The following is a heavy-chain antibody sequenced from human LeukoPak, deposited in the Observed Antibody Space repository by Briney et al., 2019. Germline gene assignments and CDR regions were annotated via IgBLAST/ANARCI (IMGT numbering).Heavy chain of an antibody. D-gene: IGHD3-22*01. CDR2: IIPILGIA. CDR3: ARAQNYYDSSGYYYKDYYYGMDV. J-gene: IGHJ6*02. CDR1: GGTFSSYA. V-gene: IGHV1-69*04. Sequence: ASVKVSCKASGGTFSSYAISGVRQAPGQGLEWMGRIIPILGIANYAQKFQGRVTITADKSTSTAYMELSSLRSEDTAVYYCARAQNYYDSSGYYYKDYYYGMDVWGQGTTVTVSS.